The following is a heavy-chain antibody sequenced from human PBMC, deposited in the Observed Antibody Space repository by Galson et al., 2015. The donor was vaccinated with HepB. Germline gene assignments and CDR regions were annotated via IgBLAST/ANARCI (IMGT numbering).Heavy chain of an antibody. V-gene: IGHV3-11*06. CDR3: ARVYASRYYYYYGMDV. CDR2: ISSSSSYT. CDR1: GFTFSDYY. J-gene: IGHJ6*02. Sequence: SLRLSCAASGFTFSDYYMSWIRQAPGKGLEWVSYISSSSSYTNYADSVKGRFTISRDNAKNSLYLQMNSLRAEDTAVYYCARVYASRYYYYYGMDVWGQGTTVTVSS. D-gene: IGHD2-8*01.